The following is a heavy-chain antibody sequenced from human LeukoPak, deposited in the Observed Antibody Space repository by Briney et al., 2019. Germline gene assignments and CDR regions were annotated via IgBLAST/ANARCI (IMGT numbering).Heavy chain of an antibody. CDR3: ARGIVLMVYGPDYHMDV. Sequence: ASVKVSCKASGYTFTSYDINWVRQATGQGLEWMGWMNPNSGNTGYAQKFQGRVTMTRNTSISTAYMELSSLRSEDTAVYYCARGIVLMVYGPDYHMDVWGKGTTVTVSS. V-gene: IGHV1-8*01. J-gene: IGHJ6*03. CDR2: MNPNSGNT. CDR1: GYTFTSYD. D-gene: IGHD2-8*01.